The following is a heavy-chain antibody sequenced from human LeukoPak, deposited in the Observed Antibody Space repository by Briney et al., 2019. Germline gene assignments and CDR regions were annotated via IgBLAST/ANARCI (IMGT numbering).Heavy chain of an antibody. Sequence: GSLRLSCAASGFTFGSYAMSWVRQAPGKGLEWVSAISGSGGSTYYADSVKGRFTISRDNSKNTLYLQMNSLRAEDTAVYYCAKGRIEGSSGWSWYFDLWGRGTLVTVSS. J-gene: IGHJ2*01. CDR1: GFTFGSYA. D-gene: IGHD6-19*01. CDR3: AKGRIEGSSGWSWYFDL. V-gene: IGHV3-23*01. CDR2: ISGSGGST.